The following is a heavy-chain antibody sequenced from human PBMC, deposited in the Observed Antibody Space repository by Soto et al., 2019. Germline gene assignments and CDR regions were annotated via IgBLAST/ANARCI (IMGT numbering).Heavy chain of an antibody. CDR1: GLTFSTYA. CDR2: ISGGGVST. D-gene: IGHD6-19*01. CDR3: ARGREAVTGPFDS. Sequence: ESGGGLVQPGGSLRLSCAASGLTFSTYAMNWVRQAPGQGLEWISTISGGGVSTYYADSVKGRFTISRDNSKNTLFMQMNSLRDEDTAIYYCARGREAVTGPFDSWGQGTLVTVSS. J-gene: IGHJ4*02. V-gene: IGHV3-23*01.